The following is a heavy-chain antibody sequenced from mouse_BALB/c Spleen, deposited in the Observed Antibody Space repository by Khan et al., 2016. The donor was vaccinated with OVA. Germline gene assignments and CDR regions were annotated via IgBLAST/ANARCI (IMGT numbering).Heavy chain of an antibody. J-gene: IGHJ2*01. CDR3: SRPQDYGYFDY. V-gene: IGHV3-1*02. Sequence: VQLQESGPDLVKPSQSLSLTCTVTGYSITSGYSWHWIRQFPGNKLEWMGYIHYSGSTNYNPSLKSRISITRDTSKNQFFLQFNSATTEDTATYYCSRPQDYGYFDYWGQGTTLTVSS. CDR1: GYSITSGYS. CDR2: IHYSGST. D-gene: IGHD2-4*01.